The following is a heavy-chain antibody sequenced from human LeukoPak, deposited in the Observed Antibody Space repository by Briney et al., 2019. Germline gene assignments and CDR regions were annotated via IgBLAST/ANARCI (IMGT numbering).Heavy chain of an antibody. CDR1: GFPFSNYG. Sequence: GGSLRLSCAASGFPFSNYGMHWVRQAPGKGPEWVAVISADGIDKYCADSVKGRFTISRDNSKNTLYLQMSGLRPEDTAVYYCAKDKGREGDYWGQGNLVTVSS. V-gene: IGHV3-30*18. CDR3: AKDKGREGDY. J-gene: IGHJ4*02. CDR2: ISADGIDK.